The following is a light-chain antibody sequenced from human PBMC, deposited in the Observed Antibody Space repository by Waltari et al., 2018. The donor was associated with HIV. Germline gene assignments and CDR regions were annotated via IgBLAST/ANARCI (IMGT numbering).Light chain of an antibody. CDR2: EVD. J-gene: IGLJ2*01. Sequence: SVVTQPASVSGFPGQSVTISCTATDSVFCYVNFVSWYQQHPGKAPKVILFEVDSRASGVDDRFSGSKSGNTASLTISGLRTEDEANYYCSSFTKDFTVIFGGGTKVTIL. V-gene: IGLV2-14*03. CDR1: DSVFCYVNF. CDR3: SSFTKDFTVI.